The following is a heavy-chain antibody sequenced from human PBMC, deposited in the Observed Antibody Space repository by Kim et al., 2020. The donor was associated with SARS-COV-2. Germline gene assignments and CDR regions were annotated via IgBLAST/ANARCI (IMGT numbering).Heavy chain of an antibody. V-gene: IGHV4-39*07. J-gene: IGHJ4*02. CDR2: IYYSGST. CDR3: ATLNGYYDFWSGYYGPVDF. CDR1: GGSISSSSYY. Sequence: SETLSLTCTVSGGSISSSSYYWGWIRQPPGKGLEWIGGIYYSGSTYYNPSLKSRVTISVDTSKNQFSLKLSSVTAADTAVYYCATLNGYYDFWSGYYGPVDFWGQGTLVTVSS. D-gene: IGHD3-3*01.